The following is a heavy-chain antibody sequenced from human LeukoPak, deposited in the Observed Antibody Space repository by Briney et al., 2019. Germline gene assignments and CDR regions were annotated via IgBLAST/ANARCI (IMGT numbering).Heavy chain of an antibody. CDR1: GYTFTTYG. CDR2: ISTYNAKT. Sequence: ASVKVSCKASGYTFTTYGIIWVRQALGQGLEWMGWISTYNAKTKYAQDLQCRVAMTTDTSTSTVYMELRSLTSDDTAVYYCARDTGSNFFDPWGQGTLVTVAS. V-gene: IGHV1-18*01. CDR3: ARDTGSNFFDP. D-gene: IGHD1-26*01. J-gene: IGHJ5*02.